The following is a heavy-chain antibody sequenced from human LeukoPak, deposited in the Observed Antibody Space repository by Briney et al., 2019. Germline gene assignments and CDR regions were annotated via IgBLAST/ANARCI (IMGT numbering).Heavy chain of an antibody. J-gene: IGHJ4*02. CDR2: ISYDGSNK. Sequence: PGRSLRLSCAASGFTFSSNGMHWVRQAPGKGLEWVAVISYDGSNKYYADSVKGRFIISRDNSKNTLYLQMNSLRAKDTAVYYCAKDRRSGWYYFDYWGQGTLVTVSS. V-gene: IGHV3-30*18. CDR3: AKDRRSGWYYFDY. D-gene: IGHD6-19*01. CDR1: GFTFSSNG.